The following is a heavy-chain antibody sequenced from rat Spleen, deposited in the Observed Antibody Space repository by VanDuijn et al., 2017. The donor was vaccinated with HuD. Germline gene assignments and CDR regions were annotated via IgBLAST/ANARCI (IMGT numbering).Heavy chain of an antibody. CDR1: GFSLTSYH. J-gene: IGHJ4*01. Sequence: QVQLKESGPGLVQPSQTLSLTCTVSGFSLTSYHVSWVRQPPGKSLVWMGTIWAGGGTNYNSAVQSRLSISRDTSKSQVFLKMNSLQTEDTGTYYCARHMDYDGSYYYVMDAWGQGASVTVSS. D-gene: IGHD1-12*02. V-gene: IGHV2-72*01. CDR2: IWAGGGT. CDR3: ARHMDYDGSYYYVMDA.